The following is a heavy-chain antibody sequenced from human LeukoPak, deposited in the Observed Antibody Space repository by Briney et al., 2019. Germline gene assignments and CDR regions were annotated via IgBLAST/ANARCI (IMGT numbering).Heavy chain of an antibody. V-gene: IGHV3-23*01. J-gene: IGHJ4*02. D-gene: IGHD1-26*01. CDR1: GFTFSSYA. CDR3: VKESPYGSPRFYYFDD. Sequence: GGSLRPSCAASGFTFSSYAMSWVRQAPGKGPEWVSAITPDGRLFYGNSVRGRSTISRDNSKNTLYLQMNSLRAEDTAIYYCVKESPYGSPRFYYFDDWGQGTLVTVFS. CDR2: ITPDGRL.